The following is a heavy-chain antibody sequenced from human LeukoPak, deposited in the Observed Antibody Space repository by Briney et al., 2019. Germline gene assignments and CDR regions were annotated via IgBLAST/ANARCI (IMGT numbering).Heavy chain of an antibody. CDR3: ARSGYEAAGFDY. CDR1: GGSISSYY. V-gene: IGHV4-59*01. D-gene: IGHD6-13*01. CDR2: IYYSGST. J-gene: IGHJ4*02. Sequence: SETLSLTCTVSGGSISSYYWSWIRQPPGKGLEWIGYIYYSGSTNYNPSLKSRVAISVDTSNQFSLKLTSVTAADTAVYYCARSGYEAAGFDYWGQGTLVTVSS.